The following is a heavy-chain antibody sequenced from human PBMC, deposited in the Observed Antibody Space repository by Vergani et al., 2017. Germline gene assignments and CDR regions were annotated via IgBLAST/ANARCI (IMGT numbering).Heavy chain of an antibody. J-gene: IGHJ4*02. D-gene: IGHD7-27*01. V-gene: IGHV3-48*03. CDR3: ARSLGIDYRDY. CDR2: ISSSGSTI. Sequence: VQLVESGGVVVQPGGSLRLSCAASGFTFSSYEMNWVRQAPGKGLEWVSYISSSGSTIYYADSVKSRFTISRDNAKNSLYLQMNSLRAEDTAVYYCARSLGIDYRDYWGQGTLVTVSS. CDR1: GFTFSSYE.